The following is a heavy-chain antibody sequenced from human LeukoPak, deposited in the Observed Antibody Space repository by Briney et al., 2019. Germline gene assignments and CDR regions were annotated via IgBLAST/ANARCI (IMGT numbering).Heavy chain of an antibody. J-gene: IGHJ4*02. CDR3: ARRFDYYGSGSYNLPFDY. CDR1: GFTFSSYS. CDR2: ISSSSSTI. Sequence: PGGSLRLSCAASGFTFSSYSMNWVRQAPGKGLEWVSYISSSSSTIYYADSVKGRFTISRDNAKNSLYLQMNSLRAEDTAVHYCARRFDYYGSGSYNLPFDYWGQGTLVTVSS. V-gene: IGHV3-48*04. D-gene: IGHD3-10*01.